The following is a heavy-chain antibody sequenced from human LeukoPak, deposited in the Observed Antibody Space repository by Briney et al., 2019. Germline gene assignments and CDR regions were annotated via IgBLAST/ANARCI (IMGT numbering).Heavy chain of an antibody. CDR1: GFFVDRNY. Sequence: GGSLRLSCAASGFFVDRNYMNWVRQAPGKGLEWVSGISPSGDITYYADSVKGRFTISRDNSKNTLYLEVISLTAEDTAVYYCAKDDAWLRFGEWSQGTLVTVSS. V-gene: IGHV3-23*01. CDR3: AKDDAWLRFGE. J-gene: IGHJ4*02. D-gene: IGHD3-10*01. CDR2: ISPSGDIT.